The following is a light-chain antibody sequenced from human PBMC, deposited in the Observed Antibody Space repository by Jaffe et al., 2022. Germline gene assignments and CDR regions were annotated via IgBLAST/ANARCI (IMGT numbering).Light chain of an antibody. CDR1: QAISSW. J-gene: IGKJ4*01. CDR3: QQANTFLLLT. CDR2: AAS. V-gene: IGKV1-12*01. Sequence: IQMTQSPSSVSASVGDRVTITCRASQAISSWLAWYQQKPGKAPKLLISAASTLQSGVPSRFSGSGSGTDFTLTISSLQPEDFATYYCQQANTFLLLTFGGGTKVEIK.